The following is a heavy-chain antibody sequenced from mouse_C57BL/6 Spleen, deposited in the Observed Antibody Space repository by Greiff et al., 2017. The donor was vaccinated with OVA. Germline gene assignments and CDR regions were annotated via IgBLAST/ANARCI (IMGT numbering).Heavy chain of an antibody. CDR2: ISYDGSN. J-gene: IGHJ3*01. D-gene: IGHD2-5*01. V-gene: IGHV3-6*01. Sequence: ESGPGLVKPSQSLSLTCSVTGYSITSGYYWNWIRQFPGNKLEWMGYISYDGSNNYNPSLKNRISITRDTSTNQFFLKLNSVTTEDTATYYCARDYSKIAYWGQGTLVTVSA. CDR1: GYSITSGYY. CDR3: ARDYSKIAY.